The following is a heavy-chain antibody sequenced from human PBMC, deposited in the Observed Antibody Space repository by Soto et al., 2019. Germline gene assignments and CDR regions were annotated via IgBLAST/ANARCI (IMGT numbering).Heavy chain of an antibody. CDR3: AREKGYYYSSAFDI. D-gene: IGHD3-22*01. CDR2: IYYSGST. V-gene: IGHV4-59*01. CDR1: GDSIGNYY. J-gene: IGHJ3*02. Sequence: SETLSLTCTVSGDSIGNYYWSWIRQSPGKGLEWIGFIYYSGSTNYNPSLKSRVTLSVDTSKNQFSLKLTSVAAADTAVYYCAREKGYYYSSAFDIWGQGTMVTVSS.